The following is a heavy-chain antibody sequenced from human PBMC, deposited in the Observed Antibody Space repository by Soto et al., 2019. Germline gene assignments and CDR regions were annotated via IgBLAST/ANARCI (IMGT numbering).Heavy chain of an antibody. V-gene: IGHV3-48*03. CDR3: ARNGYYYDSSGYYPLDY. Sequence: XESLRLSCAASGFTFSSYEMNWVRQAPGKGLEWVSYISSSGSTIYYADSVKGRFTISRDNAQNSLYLQMNSLRTEDTAVYYCARNGYYYDSSGYYPLDYWGQGTLVTVSS. D-gene: IGHD3-22*01. J-gene: IGHJ4*02. CDR2: ISSSGSTI. CDR1: GFTFSSYE.